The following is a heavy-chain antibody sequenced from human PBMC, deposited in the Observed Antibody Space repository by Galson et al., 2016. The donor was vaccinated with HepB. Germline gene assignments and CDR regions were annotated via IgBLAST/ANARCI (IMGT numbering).Heavy chain of an antibody. CDR1: GFTFRNYE. D-gene: IGHD3-3*01. Sequence: SLRLSCAASGFTFRNYEMNWVRQAPGKGLEWMSFISRGGSTIYYTDSVKGRFTISRDNAKNSLYLQMNRLRAEDTAIYYCAREPYYAFWHGYGIDVWGQGPGVTVSS. CDR2: ISRGGSTI. V-gene: IGHV3-48*03. J-gene: IGHJ6*02. CDR3: AREPYYAFWHGYGIDV.